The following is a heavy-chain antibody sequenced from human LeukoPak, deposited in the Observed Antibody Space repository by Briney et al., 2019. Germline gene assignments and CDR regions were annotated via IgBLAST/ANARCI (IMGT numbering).Heavy chain of an antibody. J-gene: IGHJ6*02. D-gene: IGHD1-14*01. CDR1: GGSISSYY. CDR2: IYYSGST. V-gene: IGHV4-59*08. Sequence: PSETLSLTCTVSGGSISSYYWSWIRQPPGKGLEWIGYIYYSGSTNYNPSLKSRVTISVDTSKNQFSLKLSSVTAADTAVYYCARSYNWNHFRVWGQGTTVTVSS. CDR3: ARSYNWNHFRV.